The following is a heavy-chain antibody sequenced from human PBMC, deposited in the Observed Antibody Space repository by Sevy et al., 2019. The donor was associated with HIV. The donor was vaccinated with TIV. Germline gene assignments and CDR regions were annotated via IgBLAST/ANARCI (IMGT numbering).Heavy chain of an antibody. CDR1: GYTFTDYY. J-gene: IGHJ5*02. CDR2: INPNSGGT. CDR3: AREPDSNYYDSSGYSNWFDP. V-gene: IGHV1-2*02. Sequence: ASVKVSCKASGYTFTDYYMNWVRQAPGQGLEWMGWINPNSGGTNYAQKFQGRVTMTRDTSISTAYMELSRLRSDDTAVYYCAREPDSNYYDSSGYSNWFDPWGQGALVTVSS. D-gene: IGHD3-22*01.